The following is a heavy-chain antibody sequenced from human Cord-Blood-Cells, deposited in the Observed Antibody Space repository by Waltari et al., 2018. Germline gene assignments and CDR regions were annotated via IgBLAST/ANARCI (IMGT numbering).Heavy chain of an antibody. V-gene: IGHV3-53*02. CDR1: GFTVSSHY. D-gene: IGHD1-7*01. CDR2: IYSGGST. Sequence: EVQLVETGGGLIQPGGSLRLSCAASGFTVSSHYMSWVRQARGKGLEWGSVIYSGGSTYDTYSVKGRFTISRDNSKTTLYLQMNSLRAEDTAVYYCARKGRSAGDNWNYAFDIWGQGTMVTVSS. CDR3: ARKGRSAGDNWNYAFDI. J-gene: IGHJ3*02.